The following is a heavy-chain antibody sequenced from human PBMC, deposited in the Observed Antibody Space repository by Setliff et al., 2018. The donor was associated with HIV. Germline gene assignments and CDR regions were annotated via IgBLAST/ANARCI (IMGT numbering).Heavy chain of an antibody. D-gene: IGHD6-13*01. Sequence: SETLSLTCNISGVSIPTNYWNWIRQPAGKGLEWIGRIYTTGGTNYNPALKSRVTMSVDTSKNQISLKLNSVTAADTATYYCARSNPGITAGLLAYWGPGTLVTV. CDR3: ARSNPGITAGLLAY. J-gene: IGHJ4*02. CDR1: GVSIPTNY. V-gene: IGHV4-4*07. CDR2: IYTTGGT.